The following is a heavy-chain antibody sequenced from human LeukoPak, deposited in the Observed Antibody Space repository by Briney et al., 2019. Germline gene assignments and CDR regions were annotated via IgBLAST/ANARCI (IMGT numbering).Heavy chain of an antibody. CDR1: GGSFSGYY. CDR2: INHSGST. D-gene: IGHD4-17*01. CDR3: ASFNGDYGGVY. Sequence: SETLSLTCAVYGGSFSGYYWSWIRQPPGKGLEWNGEINHSGSTNYNPSLKSRVTISVDTSKNQFSLKLSSVTAADTAVYYCASFNGDYGGVYWGQGTLVTVSS. V-gene: IGHV4-34*01. J-gene: IGHJ4*02.